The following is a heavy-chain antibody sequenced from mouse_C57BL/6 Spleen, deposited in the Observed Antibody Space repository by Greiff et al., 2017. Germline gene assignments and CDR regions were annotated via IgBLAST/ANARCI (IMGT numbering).Heavy chain of an antibody. D-gene: IGHD4-1*01. V-gene: IGHV1-69*01. CDR3: ARRVWVLDY. CDR2: IDPSDSYT. Sequence: QVQLQQPGAELVMPGASVKLSCKASGYTFTSYWMHWVKQRPGQGLEWIGEIDPSDSYTNYNQKFKGKSTLTVDKSSSTAYMQLSSLTSEDSAVYYCARRVWVLDYWGQGTTLTVSS. CDR1: GYTFTSYW. J-gene: IGHJ2*01.